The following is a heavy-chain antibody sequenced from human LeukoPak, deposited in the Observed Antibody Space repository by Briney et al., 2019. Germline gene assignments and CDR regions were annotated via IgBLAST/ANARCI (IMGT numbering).Heavy chain of an antibody. Sequence: TGGSLRLSCAASRFTFSSYGMHWVRQAPGKELEWVAVISYDGSNKYYADSVKGRFTISRDNSKNTLYLQMNSLRPEDTAVYYCAPENLDYWGQGTLVTVSS. CDR3: APENLDY. V-gene: IGHV3-30*03. J-gene: IGHJ4*02. CDR2: ISYDGSNK. CDR1: RFTFSSYG.